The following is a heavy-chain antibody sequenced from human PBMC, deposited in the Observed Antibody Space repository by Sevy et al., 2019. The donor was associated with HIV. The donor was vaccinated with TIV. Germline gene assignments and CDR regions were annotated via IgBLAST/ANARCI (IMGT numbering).Heavy chain of an antibody. CDR2: IFHTEST. J-gene: IGHJ4*02. Sequence: SETLSLTCTVSGGSISSGAYSWNWIRQPPGKGLEWIGYIFHTESTDYNPSLKSRVTISVDRSKNQFSLKLTSVTAAGSAVYYCARDGGTVTTPGYFDYWGQGTLVTVSS. CDR3: ARDGGTVTTPGYFDY. CDR1: GGSISSGAYS. V-gene: IGHV4-30-2*01. D-gene: IGHD4-17*01.